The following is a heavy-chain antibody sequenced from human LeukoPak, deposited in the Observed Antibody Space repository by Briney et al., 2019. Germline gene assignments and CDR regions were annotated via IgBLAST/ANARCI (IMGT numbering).Heavy chain of an antibody. CDR3: AGDLGGQRGSWSDL. CDR1: GGFFSSYY. V-gene: IGHV4-59*13. D-gene: IGHD3-16*01. CDR2: SHYTGGT. J-gene: IGHJ5*02. Sequence: AGTLTLSWAASGGFFSSYYWGWVRQSPGKGLEWVGFSHYTGGTTYNPSFRGRASMSADMSDTQFSLDGNSMTAADTALYYCAGDLGGQRGSWSDLWGPGILVTVSS.